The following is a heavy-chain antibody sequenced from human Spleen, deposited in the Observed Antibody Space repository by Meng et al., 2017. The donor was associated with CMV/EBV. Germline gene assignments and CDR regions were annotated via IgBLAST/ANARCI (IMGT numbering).Heavy chain of an antibody. V-gene: IGHV1-2*02. CDR3: ARDWKRITIFGVVTSYGMDV. Sequence: ASVKVSCKASGYTFTGYYMHWVQLAPGQGLEWMGRINPNSGDTNYAQKFQGRVTMTRDTSISTAYMELSRLRSDDTAVYYCARDWKRITIFGVVTSYGMDVWGQGTTVTVSS. CDR1: GYTFTGYY. J-gene: IGHJ6*02. CDR2: INPNSGDT. D-gene: IGHD3-3*01.